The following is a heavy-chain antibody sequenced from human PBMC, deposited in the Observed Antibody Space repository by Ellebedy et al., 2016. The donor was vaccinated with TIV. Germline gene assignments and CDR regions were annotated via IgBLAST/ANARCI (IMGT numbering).Heavy chain of an antibody. D-gene: IGHD3-22*01. CDR1: GGSISSRSYY. J-gene: IGHJ6*02. CDR3: ARHYYDSSGYYKDYYYYGMDV. CDR2: IYYSGST. V-gene: IGHV4-39*01. Sequence: GSLRLSCSVSGGSISSRSYYWGWIRQPPGKGLEWIGSIYYSGSTYYNPSLKSRVTISVDTSKNQFSLKLRSVTAADTAVYYCARHYYDSSGYYKDYYYYGMDVWGQGTTVTVSS.